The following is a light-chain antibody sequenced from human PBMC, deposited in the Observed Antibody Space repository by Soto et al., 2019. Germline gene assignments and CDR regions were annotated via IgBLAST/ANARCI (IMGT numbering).Light chain of an antibody. J-gene: IGKJ5*01. CDR1: QSVSSY. V-gene: IGKV3-11*01. CDR3: QQRSNWPIT. CDR2: DAS. Sequence: EIVLTQSPATLSLSPGERATLSCRASQSVSSYLAWYQQKPGQAPRLLIYDASNRATGIPARFSGSGSGTDFNLTISSIEPEDFAAYYCQQRSNWPITFGQGTRLEIK.